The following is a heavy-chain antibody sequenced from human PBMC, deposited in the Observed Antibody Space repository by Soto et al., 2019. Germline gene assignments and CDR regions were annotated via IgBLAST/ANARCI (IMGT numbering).Heavy chain of an antibody. V-gene: IGHV3-23*01. D-gene: IGHD2-2*01. CDR3: ASRYCTRTSCYGYFDY. CDR2: ISSSGGTT. Sequence: GGSLRLSCAASGFTFSSFAMSWVRQAPGKGLEWVSVISSSGGTTYYADSVKGRFTISRDNSKNTLYLQMNSLRAEDMAVYYCASRYCTRTSCYGYFDYWGQGILVTVSS. CDR1: GFTFSSFA. J-gene: IGHJ4*02.